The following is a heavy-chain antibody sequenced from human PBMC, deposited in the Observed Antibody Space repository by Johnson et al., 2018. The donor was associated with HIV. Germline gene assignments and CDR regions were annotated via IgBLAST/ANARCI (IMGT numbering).Heavy chain of an antibody. V-gene: IGHV3-7*05. Sequence: VQLVESGGGLVQPGGSLRLSCAASGFTFSSYWMSWVRQAPGKGLEWVANIKQDGSEKYYVDSVKGRFTISRDNAKNSLYLQMNSLRAEDTAVYYCTTKTTVVTLGFDIWGQGTMVTVSS. CDR3: TTKTTVVTLGFDI. CDR1: GFTFSSYW. CDR2: IKQDGSEK. D-gene: IGHD4-23*01. J-gene: IGHJ3*02.